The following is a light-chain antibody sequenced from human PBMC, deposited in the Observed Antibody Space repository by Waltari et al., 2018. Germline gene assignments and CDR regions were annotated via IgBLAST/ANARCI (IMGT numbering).Light chain of an antibody. CDR3: QSYDSSLSAVV. CDR1: SSHIGAGYD. CDR2: GNT. J-gene: IGLJ2*01. V-gene: IGLV1-40*01. Sequence: QSVLPQPPSVSGAPGQRVTISCTGSSSHIGAGYDVLWYQQLPGTAPKLLIYGNTNRPSGVPDRFSGPKSGTSASLAITGLQVDDEADYYCQSYDSSLSAVVFGGGTKLTVL.